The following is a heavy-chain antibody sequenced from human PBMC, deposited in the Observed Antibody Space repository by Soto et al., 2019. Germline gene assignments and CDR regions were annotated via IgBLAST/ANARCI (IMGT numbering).Heavy chain of an antibody. CDR2: INHSGTT. Sequence: SETLSLTCAVYAGSFSGYSWTWLRQPPGKGLEWIGEINHSGTTDYNPALKSRVTMSADTSKNQFSLRMTSVTAADTAVYYCARARFDSWSHIYYGLDVWGQGTTVTVSS. CDR1: AGSFSGYS. V-gene: IGHV4-34*01. J-gene: IGHJ6*02. D-gene: IGHD3-3*01. CDR3: ARARFDSWSHIYYGLDV.